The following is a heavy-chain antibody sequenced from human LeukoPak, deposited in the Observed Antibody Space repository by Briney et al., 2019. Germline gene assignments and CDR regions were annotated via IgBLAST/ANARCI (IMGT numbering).Heavy chain of an antibody. CDR3: ARGYSSSSFDN. CDR2: MYNSGSI. J-gene: IGHJ4*02. D-gene: IGHD6-6*01. V-gene: IGHV4-59*08. CDR1: GGSISSYY. Sequence: SETLSLTCTVSGGSISSYYWSWIRQPPGKGLEWIAYMYNSGSIDYNPSLKRRVTISVDTSKNLFSLKLSSLTAADTAVYYCARGYSSSSFDNWGQGTLVTVSS.